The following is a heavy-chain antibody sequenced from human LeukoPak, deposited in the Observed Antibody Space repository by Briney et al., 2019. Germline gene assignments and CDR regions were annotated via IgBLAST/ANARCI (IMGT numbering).Heavy chain of an antibody. J-gene: IGHJ4*02. Sequence: SDTLSLTCDISGDSVSRNSAAWNWIRQSPSRGFKWLGRTYNKSKWYNDYAVSVKSRITINPDTSKNQFSLQLKSVTPEDTAVYYCARAPIVGATHIDYWGQGTLVTVSS. V-gene: IGHV6-1*01. CDR3: ARAPIVGATHIDY. CDR2: TYNKSKWYN. CDR1: GDSVSRNSAA. D-gene: IGHD1-26*01.